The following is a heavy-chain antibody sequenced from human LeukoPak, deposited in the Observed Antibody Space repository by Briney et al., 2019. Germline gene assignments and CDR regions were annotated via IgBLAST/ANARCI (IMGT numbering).Heavy chain of an antibody. CDR1: GFTFDDYA. Sequence: GGSLRLSCAASGFTFDDYAMHWVRHAPGKGLEWVSGISWNSGSIGYADSVKGRFTISRDNAKNSLYLQMNSLRAEDTALYYCAKDTYSYGQSPFDYWGQGTLVTVSS. CDR2: ISWNSGSI. V-gene: IGHV3-9*01. CDR3: AKDTYSYGQSPFDY. J-gene: IGHJ4*02. D-gene: IGHD5-18*01.